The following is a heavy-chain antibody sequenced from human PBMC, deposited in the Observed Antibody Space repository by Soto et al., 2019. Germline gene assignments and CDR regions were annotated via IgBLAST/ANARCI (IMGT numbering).Heavy chain of an antibody. J-gene: IGHJ6*02. V-gene: IGHV1-3*05. CDR2: INAGNGNT. CDR1: GYTFTSYA. D-gene: IGHD3-3*01. Sequence: QVQLVQSGAEEKKPGASVKVSCKASGYTFTSYAMHWVRQAPGQRLEWMGWINAGNGNTKYSQKFQGRVTITRDTSASTAYMELSSLRSEDTAVYYCARANTIFGVVNYYYDMDVWGQGTTVTVSS. CDR3: ARANTIFGVVNYYYDMDV.